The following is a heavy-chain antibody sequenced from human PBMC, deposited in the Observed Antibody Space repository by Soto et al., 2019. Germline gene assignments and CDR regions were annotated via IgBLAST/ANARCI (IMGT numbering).Heavy chain of an antibody. CDR1: GFPFSNYA. D-gene: IGHD3-10*01. V-gene: IGHV3-23*01. Sequence: GGSLRLSCAASGFPFSNYALSWVRQAPGKGLDWVSTISLNDGGTYYADSVKGRFTISRDNSKNTLYLQMNSLRAEDTALYYCAKDGTKYVSGSYYQNYFDYWGQGTRVTVSA. CDR2: ISLNDGGT. J-gene: IGHJ4*02. CDR3: AKDGTKYVSGSYYQNYFDY.